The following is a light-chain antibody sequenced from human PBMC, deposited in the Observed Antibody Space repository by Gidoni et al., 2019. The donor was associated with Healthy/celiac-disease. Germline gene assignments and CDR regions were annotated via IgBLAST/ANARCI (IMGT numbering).Light chain of an antibody. J-gene: IGKJ3*01. Sequence: EIVLTQSPATLSLSPGERATLSCRASQRVSRYLAWYQQKPGQAPRLLIYDASNRAPGIPARFSGSWSGTDFTLTISSLEPEDFAVYYCQQQLTFGPGTKVDIK. CDR2: DAS. CDR1: QRVSRY. V-gene: IGKV3-11*01. CDR3: QQQLT.